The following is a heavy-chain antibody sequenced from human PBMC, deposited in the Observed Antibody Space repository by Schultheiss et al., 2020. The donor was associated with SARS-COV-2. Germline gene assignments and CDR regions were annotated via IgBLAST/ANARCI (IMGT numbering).Heavy chain of an antibody. J-gene: IGHJ6*02. Sequence: SETLSLTCTVSGGSISSGSYYWSWIRQPAGKGLEWIGRIYTSGSTNYNPSLKSRVTISVDTSKNQFSLKLSSVTAADTAVYYCARDRWYSSSWDYYYYGMDVWGQGTTVTVSS. D-gene: IGHD6-13*01. CDR2: IYTSGST. V-gene: IGHV4-61*02. CDR1: GGSISSGSYY. CDR3: ARDRWYSSSWDYYYYGMDV.